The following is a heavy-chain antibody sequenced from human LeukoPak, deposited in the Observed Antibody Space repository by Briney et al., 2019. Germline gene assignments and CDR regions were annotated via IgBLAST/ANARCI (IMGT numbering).Heavy chain of an antibody. D-gene: IGHD1-26*01. V-gene: IGHV3-30-3*01. CDR1: GFTFSSYA. CDR2: ISYDKSIK. Sequence: PGGSLRLSCTASGFTFSSYAMHWVRQAPGKGLEWVAVISYDKSIKYYADSAKGRFTISRDNSKNTLFLQMNSLRTDDTAVYSCARGESPVGDYWGQGTLVTVSS. J-gene: IGHJ4*02. CDR3: ARGESPVGDY.